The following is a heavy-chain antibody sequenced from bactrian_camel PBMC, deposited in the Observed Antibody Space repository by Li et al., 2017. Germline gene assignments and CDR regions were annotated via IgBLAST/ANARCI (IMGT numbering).Heavy chain of an antibody. V-gene: IGHV3S6*01. Sequence: HVQLVESGGGSVQTGGSLTLSCVASGITFSRHDMSWVRQAPGKEVEWVAGITSLPSLFRAASYADSVKGRFTISQDNAKNTLYLQMNSLVPEDTAIYYCAADGPYPQICDVESSLSAYIYWGQGTQVTVS. CDR1: GITFSRHD. CDR3: AADGPYPQICDVESSLSAYIY. D-gene: IGHD1*01. J-gene: IGHJ4*01. CDR2: ITSLPSLFRAA.